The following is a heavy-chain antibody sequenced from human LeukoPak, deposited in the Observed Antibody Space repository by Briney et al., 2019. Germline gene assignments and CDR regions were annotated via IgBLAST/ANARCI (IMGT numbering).Heavy chain of an antibody. CDR3: ASGGDYGPSWFDP. CDR2: ISSSSSTI. V-gene: IGHV3-48*01. CDR1: GFTFSSYS. J-gene: IGHJ5*02. D-gene: IGHD3-16*01. Sequence: PGGSLRLSCAASGFTFSSYSMNWVRQAPGKGLEWVSYISSSSSTIYYADSVKGRFTISRDNAKNSLYLQMNSLRAEDTAVYYCASGGDYGPSWFDPWGQGTLVTVSS.